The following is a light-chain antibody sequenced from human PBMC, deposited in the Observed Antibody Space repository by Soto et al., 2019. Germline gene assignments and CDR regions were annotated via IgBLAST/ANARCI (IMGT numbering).Light chain of an antibody. CDR2: DVS. Sequence: QSALTQPASVSGSPGQSITISCTGTSSDVGAYNYVSWYQQHPGNVPKLMIYDVSNRPSGVSNRFSGSKSGNTASLTISGLQAEDEADYYCSSYTSSSTVVFGGGTKLTVL. CDR3: SSYTSSSTVV. V-gene: IGLV2-14*01. CDR1: SSDVGAYNY. J-gene: IGLJ2*01.